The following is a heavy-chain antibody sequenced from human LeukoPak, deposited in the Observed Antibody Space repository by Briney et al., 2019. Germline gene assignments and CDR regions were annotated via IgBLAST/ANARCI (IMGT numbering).Heavy chain of an antibody. D-gene: IGHD5-18*01. V-gene: IGHV4-59*08. Sequence: SETLSLTCTVSGGSISSYYWSWIRQPPGKGLEWIGYIYYSGSTNYNPSLKSRVTISVDTSKNQSSLKLSSVTAADTAVYYCARGTGYSYGSLDYWGQGTLVTVSS. CDR2: IYYSGST. CDR1: GGSISSYY. CDR3: ARGTGYSYGSLDY. J-gene: IGHJ4*02.